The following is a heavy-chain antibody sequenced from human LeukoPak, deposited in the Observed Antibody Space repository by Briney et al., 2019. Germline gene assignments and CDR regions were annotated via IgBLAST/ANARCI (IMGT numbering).Heavy chain of an antibody. J-gene: IGHJ5*02. Sequence: GRSLRLSCAASGFTFSSYGMHWVRQAPGKGLEWVAVISYDGSNKYYADSVKGRFTISRDNSKNTLYLQMNSLRAEDTAVYYCAKGYYINWFDPWGQGTLVTVSS. D-gene: IGHD3-10*01. CDR3: AKGYYINWFDP. CDR2: ISYDGSNK. V-gene: IGHV3-30*18. CDR1: GFTFSSYG.